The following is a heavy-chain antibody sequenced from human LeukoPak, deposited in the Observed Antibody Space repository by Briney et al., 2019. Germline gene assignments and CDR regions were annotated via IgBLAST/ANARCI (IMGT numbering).Heavy chain of an antibody. Sequence: SGGSLRLSCAASGFTFSSYSMNWVRQAPGKGLEWVSSICSSSSYIYYADSVKGRFTISRDNAKNSLYLQMNSLRAEDTAVYYCARLGYYYDSSGYLDAFDIWGQGTMVTVSS. D-gene: IGHD3-22*01. J-gene: IGHJ3*02. V-gene: IGHV3-21*01. CDR3: ARLGYYYDSSGYLDAFDI. CDR2: ICSSSSYI. CDR1: GFTFSSYS.